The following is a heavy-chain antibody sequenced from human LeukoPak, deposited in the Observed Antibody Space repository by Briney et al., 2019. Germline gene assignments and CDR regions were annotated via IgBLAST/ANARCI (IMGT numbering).Heavy chain of an antibody. J-gene: IGHJ4*02. V-gene: IGHV3-23*01. CDR3: AKGRQVNSGYHTDS. Sequence: PGGSLRLSCAASGFTFKNALMNWVRHAPGKGLECGSTITGSDDRTYYTDSVKGRFTISRDYSRNTLPFQIDSRRVEDTSIYYFAKGRQVNSGYHTDSWGQGTLVTVSS. CDR2: ITGSDDRT. CDR1: GFTFKNAL. D-gene: IGHD3-22*01.